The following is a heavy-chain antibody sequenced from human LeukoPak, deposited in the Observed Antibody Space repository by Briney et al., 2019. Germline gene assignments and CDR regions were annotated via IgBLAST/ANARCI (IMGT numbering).Heavy chain of an antibody. J-gene: IGHJ4*02. CDR3: AKRGDYSSGWYYFDY. V-gene: IGHV3-7*03. CDR2: IKQDGSEK. D-gene: IGHD6-19*01. Sequence: GGSLRLSCAASGFTFSSYWMSWVRQAPGKGLEWVANIKQDGSEKYYVDSVKGRFTISRDNSKNTLYLQMNSLRAEDTAVYYCAKRGDYSSGWYYFDYWGQGTLVTVSS. CDR1: GFTFSSYW.